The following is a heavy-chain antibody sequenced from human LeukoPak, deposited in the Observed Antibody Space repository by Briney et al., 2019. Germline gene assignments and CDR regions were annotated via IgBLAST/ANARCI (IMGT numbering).Heavy chain of an antibody. D-gene: IGHD5-24*01. CDR2: IYYRGST. V-gene: IGHV4-39*01. CDR1: GGSISSSNYY. J-gene: IGHJ4*02. Sequence: SETLSLTCTVSGGSISSSNYYWGWIRQPPGKGLEWIGSIYYRGSTYYNPSLKSRITISVHTSKNPLSLRLSSVTAADTAVYYCARLWGDGYNLDYWGQGTLVTVSS. CDR3: ARLWGDGYNLDY.